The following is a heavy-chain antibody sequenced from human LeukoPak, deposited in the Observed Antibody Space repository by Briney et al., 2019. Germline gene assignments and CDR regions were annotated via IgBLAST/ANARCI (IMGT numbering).Heavy chain of an antibody. CDR3: ARDPYYYDSSGYYKN. Sequence: VASVKVSCKASGYTFTGYYMHWVRQAPGQGLEWMGWINPNSGGTNYAQKFQGRVTMTRDTSISTAYTELSSLRSEDTAVYYCARDPYYYDSSGYYKNWGQGTLVTVSS. CDR1: GYTFTGYY. D-gene: IGHD3-22*01. CDR2: INPNSGGT. J-gene: IGHJ4*02. V-gene: IGHV1-2*02.